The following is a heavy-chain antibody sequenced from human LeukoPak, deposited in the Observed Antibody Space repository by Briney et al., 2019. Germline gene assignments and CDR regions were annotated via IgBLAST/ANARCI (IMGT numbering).Heavy chain of an antibody. J-gene: IGHJ4*02. CDR2: ISNNGGYT. CDR1: GFTFSSYA. Sequence: GGSLRLSCAASGFTFSSYAMSWVRQAPGKGLEWVSAISNNGGYTYYADSVQGRFTISRDNSKSTLYLQMNSLRAEDTAVYYCAKQLGYCSDGSCYFPYWGQGTLVTVSS. D-gene: IGHD2-15*01. V-gene: IGHV3-23*01. CDR3: AKQLGYCSDGSCYFPY.